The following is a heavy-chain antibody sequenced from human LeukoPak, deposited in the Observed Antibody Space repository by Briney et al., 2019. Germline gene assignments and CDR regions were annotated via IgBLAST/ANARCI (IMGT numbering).Heavy chain of an antibody. Sequence: HTGGSLRLSCAASGFTYDDYDMRWVRHAPGKGLEWVSLISGDGGSTYYADSVTGRFTNSRDNSKNSLYLQMNSLRTEDTALYYCAAEYYDILTGYSWGQGTLVTVSS. CDR3: AAEYYDILTGYS. CDR1: GFTYDDYD. V-gene: IGHV3-43*02. CDR2: ISGDGGST. D-gene: IGHD3-9*01. J-gene: IGHJ4*02.